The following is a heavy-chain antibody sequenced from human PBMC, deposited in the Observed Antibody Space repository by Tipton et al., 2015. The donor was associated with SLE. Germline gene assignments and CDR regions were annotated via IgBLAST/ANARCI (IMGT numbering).Heavy chain of an antibody. CDR2: IYNTGSA. J-gene: IGHJ6*02. CDR3: ALDRGGSPNGMDV. Sequence: TLSLTCSLSGGSITSSSYYWGWIRQPPGKGLEWIGSIYNTGSAYYNASLKSRVSISEDTSKNQFSLKLSSVTAADMAVYYCALDRGGSPNGMDVWGQGTTVTVSS. V-gene: IGHV4-39*01. D-gene: IGHD2-15*01. CDR1: GGSITSSSYY.